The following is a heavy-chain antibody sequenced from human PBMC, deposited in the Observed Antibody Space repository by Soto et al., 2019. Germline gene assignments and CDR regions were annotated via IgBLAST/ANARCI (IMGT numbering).Heavy chain of an antibody. V-gene: IGHV2-5*02. D-gene: IGHD3-3*01. CDR3: ARLRDFWSGYSENWFDP. J-gene: IGHJ5*02. CDR1: GFSLSTSGVG. CDR2: IYWDDDK. Sequence: SGPTLVNPTQTLTLTCTFSGFSLSTSGVGVGWIRQPPGKALEWLALIYWDDDKRYSPSLKSRLTITKDTSKNQVVLTMTNMDPVDTATYYCARLRDFWSGYSENWFDPWGQGTLVTVSS.